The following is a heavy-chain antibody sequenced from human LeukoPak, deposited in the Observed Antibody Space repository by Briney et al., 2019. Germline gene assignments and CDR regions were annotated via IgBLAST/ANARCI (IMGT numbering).Heavy chain of an antibody. J-gene: IGHJ6*02. CDR3: ARDTVVMSTPYYYYYGMDV. V-gene: IGHV1-2*02. D-gene: IGHD4-23*01. Sequence: ASVTVSCKASGYTFTGYYIHWVRQAPGQGREWMGWINPASGSTNSAQNFQGRVTMTRDTSISTAYMELNRLRSDDTAVYYCARDTVVMSTPYYYYYGMDVWGQGTTVTVSS. CDR2: INPASGST. CDR1: GYTFTGYY.